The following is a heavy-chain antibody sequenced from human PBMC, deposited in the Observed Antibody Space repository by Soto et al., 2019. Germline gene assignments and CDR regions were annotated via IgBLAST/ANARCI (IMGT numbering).Heavy chain of an antibody. CDR3: ARAGLTTSELATPY. V-gene: IGHV1-2*02. J-gene: IGHJ4*01. CDR2: IHPNSGAT. CDR1: GYTFTTYY. Sequence: QVQLVQSGAEVKKPGASVKVSCKASGYTFTTYYIHWVRRAPGQGLEWMGWIHPNSGATRFAQKFQGRVSMTRDTSISTAYLDLGSLRSDDTAVYHCARAGLTTSELATPYWGQGTLVTVSS. D-gene: IGHD5-12*01.